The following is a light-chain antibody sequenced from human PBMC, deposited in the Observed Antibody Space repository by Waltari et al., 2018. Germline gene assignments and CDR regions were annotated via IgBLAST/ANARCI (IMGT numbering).Light chain of an antibody. CDR1: QSVSRH. J-gene: IGKJ4*01. V-gene: IGKV3-11*01. CDR3: QQRSTWPSFS. CDR2: DAS. Sequence: EIVLTQSPATLSLSPGESVTLSCRASQSVSRHLAWYQQRPGQAPRLLIYDASNSAPGIPARFSGSESGTDFTVTISSLEPEVFAVYYCQQRSTWPSFSFGGGTKVGIK.